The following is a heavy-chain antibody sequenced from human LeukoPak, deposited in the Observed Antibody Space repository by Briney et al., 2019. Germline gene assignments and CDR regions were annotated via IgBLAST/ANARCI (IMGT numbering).Heavy chain of an antibody. J-gene: IGHJ4*02. CDR3: ARHRMCSSTSCYLGITGTRFDY. D-gene: IGHD2-2*01. Sequence: PSETLFLTCTVSGGSISSSSYYWGWIRQPPGKGLEWIGSIYYSGSTYYNPSLKSRVTISVDTSKNQFSLKLSSVTAADTAVYYCARHRMCSSTSCYLGITGTRFDYWGQGTLVTVSS. CDR1: GGSISSSSYY. CDR2: IYYSGST. V-gene: IGHV4-39*01.